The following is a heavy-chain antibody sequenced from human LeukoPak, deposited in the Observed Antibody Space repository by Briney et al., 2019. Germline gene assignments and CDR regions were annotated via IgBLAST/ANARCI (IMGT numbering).Heavy chain of an antibody. V-gene: IGHV4-4*07. Sequence: SETLSLTCTVSGDSISSNYWSWIRQPAGKGLEWIGRIDTSGNTIYNPSLKSRVTMSVDTSKNQFSLNLNSVTAADTAMYYCARVTRPGNGILDYRGQGTLVTVSS. D-gene: IGHD6-6*01. J-gene: IGHJ4*02. CDR3: ARVTRPGNGILDY. CDR2: IDTSGNT. CDR1: GDSISSNY.